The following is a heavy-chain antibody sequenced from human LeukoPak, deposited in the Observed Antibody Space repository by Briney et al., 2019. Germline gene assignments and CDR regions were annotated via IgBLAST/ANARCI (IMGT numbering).Heavy chain of an antibody. Sequence: SVKVSCKASGYTFTGYYMHWVRQAPGQGLEWMGWINPNSGGTNYAQKFQGRVTMTRDTSISTAYVELSRLRSDDTAVYYCARGTGEGYSYGRYYFDYWGQGTLVTVSS. D-gene: IGHD5-18*01. CDR1: GYTFTGYY. V-gene: IGHV1-2*02. CDR3: ARGTGEGYSYGRYYFDY. CDR2: INPNSGGT. J-gene: IGHJ4*02.